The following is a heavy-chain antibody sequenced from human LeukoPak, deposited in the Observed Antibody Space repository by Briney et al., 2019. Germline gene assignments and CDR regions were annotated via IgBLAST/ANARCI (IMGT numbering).Heavy chain of an antibody. D-gene: IGHD3-10*01. CDR2: IRSTANGYAT. CDR1: GFTFSGSA. Sequence: QPGGSLRLSCAASGFTFSGSALHWARQASGKGLEWVGRIRSTANGYATAYAASVKGRFTISRDDSKNTAYLQMDSLKTEDTAVYYCAGNYYGSGSYADFDYWGQGTLVTVSS. CDR3: AGNYYGSGSYADFDY. J-gene: IGHJ4*02. V-gene: IGHV3-73*01.